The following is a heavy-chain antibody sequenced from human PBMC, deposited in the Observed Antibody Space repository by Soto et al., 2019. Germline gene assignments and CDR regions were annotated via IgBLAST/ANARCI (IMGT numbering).Heavy chain of an antibody. CDR3: ARETMVRGEDY. J-gene: IGHJ4*02. V-gene: IGHV1-8*01. CDR2: MNPISGNT. CDR1: GYTFTSYD. D-gene: IGHD3-10*01. Sequence: QVQLVQSGAEVKKPGASVKVSCKASGYTFTSYDINWVRQATGQGLEWMGWMNPISGNTGYAQKFQGRVTMTRNTSISTAYMEPSSLSSEHTAVYYCARETMVRGEDYCGQGTLVTVSS.